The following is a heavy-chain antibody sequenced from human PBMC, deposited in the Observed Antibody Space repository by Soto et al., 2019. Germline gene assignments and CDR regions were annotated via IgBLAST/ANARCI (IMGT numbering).Heavy chain of an antibody. J-gene: IGHJ4*02. Sequence: SETLSLTCAVSGGSISIGGYSWSWIRQPPGKGLEWIGYIYHSGSTYYNPSLKSRVTISVDRSKNQFSLKLSSVTAADTAVYNCARRWGRTFDYWGQGTLVTVSS. V-gene: IGHV4-30-2*01. CDR1: GGSISIGGYS. CDR2: IYHSGST. D-gene: IGHD7-27*01. CDR3: ARRWGRTFDY.